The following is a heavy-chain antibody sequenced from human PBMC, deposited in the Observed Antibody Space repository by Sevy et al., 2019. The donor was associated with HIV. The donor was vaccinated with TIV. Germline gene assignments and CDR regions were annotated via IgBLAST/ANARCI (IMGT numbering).Heavy chain of an antibody. CDR3: ARGYGLIILVARARMDV. CDR1: GFGFSDHA. V-gene: IGHV3-48*01. D-gene: IGHD2-21*01. J-gene: IGHJ6*03. CDR2: ISGRGSTI. Sequence: GGSLRLSCVASGFGFSDHAMNWVRQAPGKGLEWVSYISGRGSTIHYADSVKGRFTISRDNAQNSVSLQMNSLRSDDTGVDYCARGYGLIILVARARMDVWGKGTTVTVSS.